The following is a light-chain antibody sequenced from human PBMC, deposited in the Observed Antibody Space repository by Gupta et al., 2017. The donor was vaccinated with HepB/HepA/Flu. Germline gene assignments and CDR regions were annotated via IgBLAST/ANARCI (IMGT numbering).Light chain of an antibody. CDR2: QDS. CDR1: KLGDKY. J-gene: IGLJ2*01. V-gene: IGLV3-1*01. CDR3: QAWDSSTALV. Sequence: SSELTQPPSVSVSPGQTASITCSGDKLGDKYACWYQPKPGQSPVLVIYQDSKRPSGIPERFSGSNSGNTATLTISGPKEMDEADYYCQAWDSSTALVFGGGTKLTVL.